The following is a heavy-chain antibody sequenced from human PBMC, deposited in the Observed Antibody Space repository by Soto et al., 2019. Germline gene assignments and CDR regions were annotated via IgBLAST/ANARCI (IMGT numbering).Heavy chain of an antibody. D-gene: IGHD3-10*01. CDR3: TTDNVLLWFGELRGFDP. V-gene: IGHV3-15*01. CDR1: GFTFSNAW. Sequence: GGSLRLSCAASGFTFSNAWMSWVRQAPGKGLEWVGRIKSKTDGGTTDYAAPVKGRFTISRDDSKNTLYLQMNSLKTEDTAVYYCTTDNVLLWFGELRGFDPWGQGTLVTVSS. J-gene: IGHJ5*02. CDR2: IKSKTDGGTT.